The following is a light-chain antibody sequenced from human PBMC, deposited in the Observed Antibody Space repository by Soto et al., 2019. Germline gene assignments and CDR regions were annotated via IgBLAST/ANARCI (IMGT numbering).Light chain of an antibody. CDR2: NNN. CDR1: SSNIGRNT. V-gene: IGLV1-44*01. CDR3: ATWDDGLNAWV. Sequence: QSVLTRPPSASGTPGQRVTISCSGSSSNIGRNTVTWYQQVPGTAPKLLISNNNQRPSGVPDRFSASKSGTSASLAISGLRSEDETDYHCATWDDGLNAWVFGGGTKLTVL. J-gene: IGLJ3*02.